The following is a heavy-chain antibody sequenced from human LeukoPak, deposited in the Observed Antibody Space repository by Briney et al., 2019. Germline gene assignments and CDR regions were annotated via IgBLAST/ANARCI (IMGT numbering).Heavy chain of an antibody. V-gene: IGHV3-21*01. CDR3: ARAPNYGSGRILDY. Sequence: GGSLRLSCAASGFTFSSYSMNWVRQAPGKGLEWVSSISSSSYIYYAESVKGRFTISRDNAKNSLYLQMNSLRAEDTAVYYCARAPNYGSGRILDYWGQGTLVTVSS. CDR1: GFTFSSYS. J-gene: IGHJ4*02. CDR2: ISSSSYI. D-gene: IGHD3-10*01.